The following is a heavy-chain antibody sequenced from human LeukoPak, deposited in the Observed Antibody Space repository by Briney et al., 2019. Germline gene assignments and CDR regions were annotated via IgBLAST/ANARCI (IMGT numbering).Heavy chain of an antibody. V-gene: IGHV1-69*02. CDR3: ARSDYDFWSGYPNKYYYYDYGMDV. CDR1: GYTFTGYY. J-gene: IGHJ6*02. D-gene: IGHD3-3*01. CDR2: IIPILGIA. Sequence: ASVKVSCKASGYTFTGYYMHWVRQAPGQGLEWMGRIIPILGIANYAQKFQGRVTITADKSTSTAYMQLISLRSEDTAVYYCARSDYDFWSGYPNKYYYYDYGMDVWGQGTTVTVSS.